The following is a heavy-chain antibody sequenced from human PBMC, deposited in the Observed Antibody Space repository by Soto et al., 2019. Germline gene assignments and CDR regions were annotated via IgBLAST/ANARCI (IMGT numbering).Heavy chain of an antibody. J-gene: IGHJ4*02. Sequence: QVQLQESGPGLVKPSETLSLTCTVSGGSVSSGSYYWSWIRQPPGKGLEWIGYIYYSGSTNYNPSLKSRVTISVDTSKNQFSLKLSSVTAADMAVYYCARGCSGGSCYSHFDYWGQGTLVTVSS. CDR1: GGSVSSGSYY. CDR3: ARGCSGGSCYSHFDY. V-gene: IGHV4-61*01. CDR2: IYYSGST. D-gene: IGHD2-15*01.